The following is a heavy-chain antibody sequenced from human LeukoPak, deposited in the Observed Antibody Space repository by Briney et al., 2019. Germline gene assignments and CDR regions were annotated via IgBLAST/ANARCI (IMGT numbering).Heavy chain of an antibody. V-gene: IGHV3-11*01. CDR2: ISRNGGAI. J-gene: IGHJ4*02. CDR1: GFTFNQHS. Sequence: PGGSLRLSCAASGFTFNQHSMSWIRQAPGKGLGWLSYISRNGGAIHYADSVEGRFTISRDNAKNSLNLQMNGLRTDDTAVYFCARASSQIGGFDSWGRGTLVTVSS. CDR3: ARASSQIGGFDS.